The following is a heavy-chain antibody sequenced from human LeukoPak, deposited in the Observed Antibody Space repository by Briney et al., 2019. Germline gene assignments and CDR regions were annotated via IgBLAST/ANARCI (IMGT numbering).Heavy chain of an antibody. CDR3: AASALGDAFDI. J-gene: IGHJ3*02. Sequence: SVKVSCKASGFTFSSPAMQWVRQTRGQRLEWIGWIVVGSDDTNYAQEFQERVTITRDMSTSTAYMELSSLRSEDTAVYYCAASALGDAFDIWGQGTMVTVSS. CDR1: GFTFSSPA. V-gene: IGHV1-58*02. CDR2: IVVGSDDT.